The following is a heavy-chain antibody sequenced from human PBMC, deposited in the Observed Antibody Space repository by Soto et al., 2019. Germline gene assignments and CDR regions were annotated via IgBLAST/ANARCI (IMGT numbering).Heavy chain of an antibody. D-gene: IGHD4-17*01. V-gene: IGHV1-18*01. Sequence: QVQLVQSGAEVKKPGASVKVSCKASGYTFTSYGISWVRQAPGQGLEWMGWISAYNGNTNYAQKLQGRVTMTTDTXTXTAXMELRSLRSDDTAVYYCARVLVTTSSGYYYYGMDVWGQGTTVTVSS. CDR1: GYTFTSYG. J-gene: IGHJ6*02. CDR3: ARVLVTTSSGYYYYGMDV. CDR2: ISAYNGNT.